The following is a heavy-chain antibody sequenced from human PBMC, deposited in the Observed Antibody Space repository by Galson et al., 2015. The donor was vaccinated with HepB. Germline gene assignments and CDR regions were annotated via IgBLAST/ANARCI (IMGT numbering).Heavy chain of an antibody. CDR1: GFIFSSDW. J-gene: IGHJ5*02. CDR3: TNRIVH. CDR2: INQDGSEK. V-gene: IGHV3-7*03. Sequence: SLRLSCAASGFIFSSDWMDWVRQAPGRGLEWVANINQDGSEKHYVDSVKGRFTISRDNAKNSLYLQMNSLRGEDTAVYYCTNRIVHWGQGILVTVSS.